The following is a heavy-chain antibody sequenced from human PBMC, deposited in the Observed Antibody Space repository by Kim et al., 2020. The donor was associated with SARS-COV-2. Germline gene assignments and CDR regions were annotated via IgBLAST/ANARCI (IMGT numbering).Heavy chain of an antibody. Sequence: GGSLRLSCAASGFTFSSYAMHWVRQAPGKGLEYVSAISSNGGSTYYANSVKGRFTISRDNSKNTLYLQMGSLRAEDMAVYYCARGRTVWFGETNQYYYGMDVWGQGTTVTVSS. CDR2: ISSNGGST. J-gene: IGHJ6*02. CDR1: GFTFSSYA. D-gene: IGHD3-10*01. V-gene: IGHV3-64*01. CDR3: ARGRTVWFGETNQYYYGMDV.